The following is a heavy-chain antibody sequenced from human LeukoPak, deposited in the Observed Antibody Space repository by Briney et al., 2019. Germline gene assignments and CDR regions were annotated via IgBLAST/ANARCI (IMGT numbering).Heavy chain of an antibody. Sequence: GGSLRLSCAASGFTFSGYAMSWIRQAPGKGLEWVSTIGSDSSYTYDTDSVKGRFTNSRDNSKNTVYLQMNSLRVDDTAVYYCADPGAQADFWGLGTLVTVSS. J-gene: IGHJ4*02. D-gene: IGHD7-27*01. CDR3: ADPGAQADF. V-gene: IGHV3-23*01. CDR2: IGSDSSYT. CDR1: GFTFSGYA.